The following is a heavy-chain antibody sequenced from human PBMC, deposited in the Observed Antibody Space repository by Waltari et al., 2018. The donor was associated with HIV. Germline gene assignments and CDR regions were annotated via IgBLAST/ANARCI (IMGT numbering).Heavy chain of an antibody. CDR2: VWYDGTNK. J-gene: IGHJ4*02. Sequence: QVQLVESGGGMVQPGGSLRLSCAATRFTFNVSALYWVRPAPGKGLEWVAVVWYDGTNKYYADSVKGRFLISRDNSKRTLYLQMNHLTAEDTAVYYCARDLQATVAVDYFDFWGQGTLVTVSS. V-gene: IGHV3-33*01. CDR1: RFTFNVSA. CDR3: ARDLQATVAVDYFDF.